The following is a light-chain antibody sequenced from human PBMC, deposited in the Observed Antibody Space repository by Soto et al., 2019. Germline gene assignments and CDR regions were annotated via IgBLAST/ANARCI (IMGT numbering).Light chain of an antibody. CDR3: SSYTSSTTLV. CDR1: SSDVGGYNY. J-gene: IGLJ1*01. CDR2: DVN. V-gene: IGLV2-14*03. Sequence: QSVLTQPASVSGSPGQSITISCTGTSSDVGGYNYVSWYQQYPGKAPKVMIYDVNNRPSGVSNRFSGSKSGNTASLTISGLQPDDEADYYCSSYTSSTTLVFGTGTKVTVL.